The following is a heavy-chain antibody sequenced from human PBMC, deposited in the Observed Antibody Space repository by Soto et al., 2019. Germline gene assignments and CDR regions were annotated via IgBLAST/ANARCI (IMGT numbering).Heavy chain of an antibody. J-gene: IGHJ3*01. Sequence: SLRLSCAASGFTFSSYWMHWVRQAPGKGLEWVPRIEGDGSSTTSADSVKGRFTVSRDDARNTLYLQMSSLRADDTAIYYCAREGLDTAGFFDVWGQGTMVTVSS. V-gene: IGHV3-74*01. CDR2: IEGDGSST. CDR1: GFTFSSYW. D-gene: IGHD6-13*01. CDR3: AREGLDTAGFFDV.